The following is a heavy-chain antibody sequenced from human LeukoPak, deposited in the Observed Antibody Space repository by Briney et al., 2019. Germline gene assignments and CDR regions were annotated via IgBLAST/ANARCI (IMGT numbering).Heavy chain of an antibody. CDR2: LWYDANNK. J-gene: IGHJ4*02. CDR1: GFTFSAYG. Sequence: GGSLRLSCAASGFTFSAYGVHWVRLAPGKGLVRVADLWYDANNKYYADSVKGRFTISRNNSKHTVYLHVNSLRPEDTAMYYCALTYYFDRRGYSYFDYWGQGALVTVSS. V-gene: IGHV3-33*03. CDR3: ALTYYFDRRGYSYFDY. D-gene: IGHD3-22*01.